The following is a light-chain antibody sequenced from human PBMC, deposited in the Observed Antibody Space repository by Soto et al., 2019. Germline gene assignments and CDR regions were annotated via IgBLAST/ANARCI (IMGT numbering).Light chain of an antibody. CDR2: GVN. Sequence: QSALTQPASVSGSPGQSITVSCTGSSSDFGDDKYVSWYQQQPGKGPNLLIYGVNSRPSGVSNRFSGSKSGNMASLTISGLQAEDEADYYCCAFTSSGTWVFGVGTKLTVL. CDR3: CAFTSSGTWV. J-gene: IGLJ3*02. V-gene: IGLV2-14*01. CDR1: SSDFGDDKY.